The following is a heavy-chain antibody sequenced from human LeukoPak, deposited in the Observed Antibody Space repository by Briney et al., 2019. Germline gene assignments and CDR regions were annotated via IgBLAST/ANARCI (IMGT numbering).Heavy chain of an antibody. CDR2: ISYDGSNK. CDR1: GFTFSSCV. D-gene: IGHD6-13*01. CDR3: ASEYTSNWYVY. Sequence: GGSLRHSRAASGFTFSSCVMHWVRQAPAKGLEWVASISYDGSNKHFADAVKGRFTITRDNSKKTLYLQMNSLRPEDTAVYYCASEYTSNWYVYWGQGTLVTVSS. J-gene: IGHJ5*01. V-gene: IGHV3-30*04.